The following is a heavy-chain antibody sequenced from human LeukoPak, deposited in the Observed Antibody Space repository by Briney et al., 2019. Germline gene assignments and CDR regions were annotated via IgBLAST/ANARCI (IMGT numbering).Heavy chain of an antibody. J-gene: IGHJ4*02. Sequence: WGSLRLSCAASGFTFNTFGMHWVRQAPGKGLEWVAVISYDGSNKYSADSVKGRFTISRDNSKNTLYLQMNSLRAGDTAVYYCATDHGFHYGAYFDYWGQGTLVTVSS. CDR3: ATDHGFHYGAYFDY. CDR1: GFTFNTFG. V-gene: IGHV3-30*03. D-gene: IGHD4-17*01. CDR2: ISYDGSNK.